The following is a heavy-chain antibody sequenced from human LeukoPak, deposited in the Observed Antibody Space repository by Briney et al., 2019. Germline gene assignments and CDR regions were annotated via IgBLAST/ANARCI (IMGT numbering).Heavy chain of an antibody. V-gene: IGHV3-48*03. CDR2: ISSSGSTI. J-gene: IGHJ5*02. D-gene: IGHD3-22*01. CDR3: ARDYYMGIVDQ. Sequence: LSGGSLRLSCAASGFTFSSYETNWVRQAPGKGLEWVSYISSSGSTIYYADSVKGRFTISRDNAKNSLYLQMNSLRAEDTAVYYCARDYYMGIVDQWGQGTRVTVSS. CDR1: GFTFSSYE.